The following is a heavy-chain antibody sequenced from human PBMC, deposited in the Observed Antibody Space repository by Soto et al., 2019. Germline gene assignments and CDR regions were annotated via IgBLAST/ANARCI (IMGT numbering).Heavy chain of an antibody. V-gene: IGHV1-2*02. Sequence: GASVKGSCKASGYTFTGYYMHWVRQAPGQGLEWMGWINPNSGGTNYAQKFQGRVTMTRDTSISTAYMELSRLRSDDTAVYYCARAMVVVPAAPFDPWGQGTLVTVSS. D-gene: IGHD2-2*01. J-gene: IGHJ5*02. CDR2: INPNSGGT. CDR1: GYTFTGYY. CDR3: ARAMVVVPAAPFDP.